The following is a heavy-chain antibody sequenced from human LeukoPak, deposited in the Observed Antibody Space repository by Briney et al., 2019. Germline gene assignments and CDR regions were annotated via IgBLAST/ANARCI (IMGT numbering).Heavy chain of an antibody. D-gene: IGHD3-22*01. CDR3: ARGAHYYYDSSGYSYGDDY. Sequence: PGGSLRLSCAASGFTFSSYAMSWVRQAPGKGLEWVSSISSSSSYIYYADSVKGRFTISRDNAKNSLYLQMNSLRAEDTAVYYCARGAHYYYDSSGYSYGDDYWGQGTLVTVSS. CDR1: GFTFSSYA. V-gene: IGHV3-21*01. J-gene: IGHJ4*02. CDR2: ISSSSSYI.